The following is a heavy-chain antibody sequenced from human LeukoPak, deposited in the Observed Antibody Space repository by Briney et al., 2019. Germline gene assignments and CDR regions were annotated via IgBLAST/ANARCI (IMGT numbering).Heavy chain of an antibody. CDR2: ISSSGSTI. CDR3: ARDFRGWDFGY. Sequence: PGGSLRLSCAASGFTFCSYEMNLVRQAPGNGLEWVAYISSSGSTIYYADSVKGRFTISRDTAKNSLYLQMNSLTAEDTAVYYCARDFRGWDFGYWGQGTLVTVSS. V-gene: IGHV3-48*03. D-gene: IGHD6-19*01. CDR1: GFTFCSYE. J-gene: IGHJ4*02.